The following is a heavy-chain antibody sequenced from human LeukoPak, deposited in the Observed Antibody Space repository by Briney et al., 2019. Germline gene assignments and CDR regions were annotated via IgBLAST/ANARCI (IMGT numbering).Heavy chain of an antibody. CDR1: GFTFSSYA. V-gene: IGHV3-23*01. D-gene: IGHD1-26*01. CDR3: AKRYSGTSGLYNFDY. J-gene: IGHJ4*02. Sequence: GGSLRLSCAASGFTFSSYAMTWVRQPPGKGLEGVSSITGSAANTYYADSVKGRFTISRDNPKNTLYLQMNSLRTEDTAVYYCAKRYSGTSGLYNFDYWGQGTLVTVSS. CDR2: ITGSAANT.